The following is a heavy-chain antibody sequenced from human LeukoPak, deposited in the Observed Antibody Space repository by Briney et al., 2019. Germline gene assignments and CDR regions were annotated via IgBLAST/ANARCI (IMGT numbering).Heavy chain of an antibody. D-gene: IGHD3-3*01. CDR2: VVYSGSP. J-gene: IGHJ5*02. CDR3: ARGAQTIFGVVIRAAGWLDP. CDR1: GGSISRSSDY. V-gene: IGHV4-39*01. Sequence: SETLSLTCSVSGGSISRSSDYWGWIRQPPGKGLAWIGSVVYSGSPYYNPSLKSRLTISVDTSKTQFSLKLTSVTAADTAVYYCARGAQTIFGVVIRAAGWLDPWGQGTLVTVSS.